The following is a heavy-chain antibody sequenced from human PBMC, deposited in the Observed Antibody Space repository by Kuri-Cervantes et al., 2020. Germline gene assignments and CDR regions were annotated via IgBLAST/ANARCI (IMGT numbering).Heavy chain of an antibody. CDR3: ARDLAVAGTIWFDP. CDR1: GYTFTGYN. D-gene: IGHD6-19*01. V-gene: IGHV1-2*02. CDR2: INPNSGGA. J-gene: IGHJ5*02. Sequence: ASVKVSCKASGYTFTGYNLHWVRQAPGEGLEWMGWINPNSGGANYAQKYQGRVTMTRDTSISTAYMELSSLRSEDTAVYYCARDLAVAGTIWFDPWGQGTLVTVSS.